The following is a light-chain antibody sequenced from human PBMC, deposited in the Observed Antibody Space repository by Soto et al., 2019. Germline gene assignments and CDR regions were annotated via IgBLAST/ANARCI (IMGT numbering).Light chain of an antibody. J-gene: IGKJ4*01. V-gene: IGKV3-11*01. Sequence: PGEKATLPFSPSPSVLSSLAWYQQKPGQAPRLLIYDASNRATGIPARFSGSGSGTDFTLTISSLEPEDFAVYYCQQRSSWLLTFGGGTKVEIK. CDR3: QQRSSWLLT. CDR2: DAS. CDR1: PSVLSS.